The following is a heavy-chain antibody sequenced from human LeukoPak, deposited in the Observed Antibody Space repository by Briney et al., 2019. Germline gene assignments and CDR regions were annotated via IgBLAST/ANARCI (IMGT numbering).Heavy chain of an antibody. CDR2: INHSGST. V-gene: IGHV4-34*01. D-gene: IGHD5-12*01. CDR1: GGSFSGYY. CDR3: ARGGKWLRFPSGY. Sequence: SETLSLTCAVYGGSFSGYYWSWIRQPPGKGLEWIGEINHSGSTNYNPSLNSRVTISVVTSKNQFSLKLSSVTAADTAVYYCARGGKWLRFPSGYWGQGTLVTVSS. J-gene: IGHJ4*02.